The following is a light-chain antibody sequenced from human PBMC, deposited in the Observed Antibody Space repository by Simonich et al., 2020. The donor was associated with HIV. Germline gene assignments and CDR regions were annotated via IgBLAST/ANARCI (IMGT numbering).Light chain of an antibody. CDR2: KAS. V-gene: IGKV1-5*03. J-gene: IGKJ2*01. Sequence: DIQMTQSPSTLSASVGDTVTITCRASQSISRCLDWYQQKPVKAPKLLVYKASSLESGVPSRFSGSGSGTEFTLTISSLQPDDFATYYCQQYNSYSPYIFGQGTKLEIK. CDR1: QSISRC. CDR3: QQYNSYSPYI.